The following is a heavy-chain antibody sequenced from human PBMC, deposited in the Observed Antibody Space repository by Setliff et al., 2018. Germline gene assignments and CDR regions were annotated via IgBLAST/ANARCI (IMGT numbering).Heavy chain of an antibody. Sequence: GESLKISCKGSGYSFSTCWIGWVRHMPGKGLEWMGIIYPGDSITRYSPSFQGQVTISVDKSINTAYLQWSSLRASDTAIYYCARHPYYYGSGTYLDNNNRWFDPWGQGTLVTVSS. J-gene: IGHJ5*02. CDR1: GYSFSTCW. CDR3: ARHPYYYGSGTYLDNNNRWFDP. CDR2: IYPGDSIT. V-gene: IGHV5-51*01. D-gene: IGHD3-10*01.